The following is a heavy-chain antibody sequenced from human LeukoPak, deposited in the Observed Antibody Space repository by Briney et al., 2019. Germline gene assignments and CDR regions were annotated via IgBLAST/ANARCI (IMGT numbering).Heavy chain of an antibody. CDR1: GFTFSSYA. D-gene: IGHD2-2*01. V-gene: IGHV3-23*01. Sequence: GGSLRLSCAASGFTFSSYAMSWVRQAPGKGLEWVSAISGSGGSTYYADPVKGRFTISRDNSKNTLYLQMNSLRAEDTAVYYRAKAKGPAAWGNWFDPWGQGTLVTVSS. CDR3: AKAKGPAAWGNWFDP. J-gene: IGHJ5*02. CDR2: ISGSGGST.